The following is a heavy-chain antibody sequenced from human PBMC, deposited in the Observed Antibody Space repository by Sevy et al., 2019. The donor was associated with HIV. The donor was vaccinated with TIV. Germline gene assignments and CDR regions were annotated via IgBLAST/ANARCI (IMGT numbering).Heavy chain of an antibody. CDR1: GFTFSNYA. V-gene: IGHV3-23*01. J-gene: IGHJ3*02. CDR2: VSGSGGKT. CDR3: ARDPWDSSGYSAFDI. Sequence: GGSLRLSCAASGFTFSNYALSWVRQAPGKGLEWVSAVSGSGGKTYYADSVKGRFTISRDTSNNTLFLHMNSLRAEDTAVYYCARDPWDSSGYSAFDIWGQGTMVTVSS. D-gene: IGHD3-22*01.